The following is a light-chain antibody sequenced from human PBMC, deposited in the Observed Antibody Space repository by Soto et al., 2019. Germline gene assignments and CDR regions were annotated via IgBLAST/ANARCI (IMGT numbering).Light chain of an antibody. J-gene: IGKJ1*01. Sequence: DIQMTQSPSTLSASVGDRVTITCRASQSISSWLAWYQQKPGKAPKLLIYKASSLESGVPSSFSGSGSGTEFTLTISSLQPDDFATYYCQQYNSYSEAFGQGTKVDI. CDR3: QQYNSYSEA. V-gene: IGKV1-5*03. CDR2: KAS. CDR1: QSISSW.